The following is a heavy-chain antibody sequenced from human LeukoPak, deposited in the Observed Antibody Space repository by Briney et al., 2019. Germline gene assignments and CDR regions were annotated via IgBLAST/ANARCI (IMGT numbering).Heavy chain of an antibody. D-gene: IGHD2-2*01. CDR1: GFTFSSYA. V-gene: IGHV3-30-3*01. CDR3: ARDDEEGVIVVVPAAISY. Sequence: GGSLRLSCAASGFTFSSYAMHCVRQAPGKGLEWVAVISYDGSNKYYADSVKGRFTISRDNSKNTLYLQMNSLRAEDTAVYYCARDDEEGVIVVVPAAISYWGQGTLVTVSS. CDR2: ISYDGSNK. J-gene: IGHJ4*02.